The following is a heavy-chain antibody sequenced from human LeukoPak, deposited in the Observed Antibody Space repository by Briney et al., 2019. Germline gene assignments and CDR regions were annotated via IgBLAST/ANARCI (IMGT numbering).Heavy chain of an antibody. Sequence: QSGGSLRLSCAASGFTFSSYSMNWVRQAPGKGLEWVSYISSSSSTIYYADSVKGRFTISRDNAKNSLYLQMNSLRAEDTAVYYCARDGVLLWFGELSLPTNFDYWGQGTLVTVSS. J-gene: IGHJ4*02. CDR2: ISSSSSTI. CDR3: ARDGVLLWFGELSLPTNFDY. V-gene: IGHV3-48*04. CDR1: GFTFSSYS. D-gene: IGHD3-10*01.